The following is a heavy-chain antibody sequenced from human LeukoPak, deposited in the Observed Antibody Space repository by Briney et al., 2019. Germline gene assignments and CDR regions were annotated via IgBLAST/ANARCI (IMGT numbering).Heavy chain of an antibody. D-gene: IGHD3-22*01. V-gene: IGHV4-39*01. Sequence: SETLSLTCTVSGGPISSSSYYWGWIRQPPGKGLEWIGSIYYSGSTYYNPSLKSRVTISVDTSKNQFSLKLSSVTAADTAVYYCARLRREDSSGYPYYFDYWGQGTLVTASS. CDR1: GGPISSSSYY. J-gene: IGHJ4*02. CDR3: ARLRREDSSGYPYYFDY. CDR2: IYYSGST.